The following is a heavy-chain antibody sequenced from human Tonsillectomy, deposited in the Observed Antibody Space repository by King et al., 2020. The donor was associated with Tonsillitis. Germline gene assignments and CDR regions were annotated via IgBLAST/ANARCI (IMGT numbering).Heavy chain of an antibody. CDR2: ILYDGSDK. Sequence: HVQLVESGGGVVQPGRSLRLSCEASGFIFGSYGMHWVRQAPGKGLEWVAGILYDGSDKYYGESVKGRFTVSRDNSKNTLYLQLNSLRPEDTSLYFCARGSAATGRYFDTWGHGTLVTVS. J-gene: IGHJ4*01. CDR3: ARGSAATGRYFDT. D-gene: IGHD3-10*01. V-gene: IGHV3-30*03. CDR1: GFIFGSYG.